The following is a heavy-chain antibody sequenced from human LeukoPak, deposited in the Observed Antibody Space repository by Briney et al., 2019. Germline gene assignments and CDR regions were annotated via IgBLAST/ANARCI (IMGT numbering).Heavy chain of an antibody. Sequence: SGGSLRLSCAASGFTFSSYGMHWVRQAPGKGLEWVAVISYDGSNKYYADSVKGRFTVSRDNAKNSLFLQMNSLRDEDTAVYFCARKMALWGQGTLVTVSS. CDR2: ISYDGSNK. CDR3: ARKMAL. V-gene: IGHV3-30*03. CDR1: GFTFSSYG. J-gene: IGHJ4*02. D-gene: IGHD5-24*01.